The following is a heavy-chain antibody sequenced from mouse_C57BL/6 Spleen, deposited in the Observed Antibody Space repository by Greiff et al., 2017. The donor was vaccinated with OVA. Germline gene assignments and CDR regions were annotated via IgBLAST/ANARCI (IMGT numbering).Heavy chain of an antibody. D-gene: IGHD2-2*01. Sequence: QVQLKESGPGILQPSQTLSLTCSFSGFSLSTSNMGIGWIRQPSGKGLEWLAHIWWNDDKYYHPSLERRLTISKNTTNNQVFLKITGVDTADTATYYCAQIVGYYLYFDVWGTGTTVTVSS. CDR3: AQIVGYYLYFDV. CDR2: IWWNDDK. CDR1: GFSLSTSNMG. J-gene: IGHJ1*03. V-gene: IGHV8-5*01.